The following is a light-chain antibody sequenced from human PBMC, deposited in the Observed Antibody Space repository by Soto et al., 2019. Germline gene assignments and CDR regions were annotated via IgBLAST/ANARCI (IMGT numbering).Light chain of an antibody. Sequence: HSVLTQPASVSGSPGQSITISCTGGSSNVGGNPVNWYQHVPTTAPKLLIYTNTQRPSGVPDRFSGSKSGTSASLAISGLQSEDEADYYCASWDDSPNGPVFGPGTKVTVX. V-gene: IGLV1-44*01. CDR3: ASWDDSPNGPV. J-gene: IGLJ1*01. CDR1: SSNVGGNP. CDR2: TNT.